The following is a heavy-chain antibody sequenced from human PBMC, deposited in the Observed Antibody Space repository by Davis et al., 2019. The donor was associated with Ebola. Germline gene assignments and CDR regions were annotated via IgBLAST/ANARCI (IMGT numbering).Heavy chain of an antibody. V-gene: IGHV6-1*01. CDR3: ARDLNWFDS. CDR1: GDSVSSRSAA. CDR2: TYYRSKWYT. Sequence: SQTLSLTCAISGDSVSSRSAAWNWIRQSPSRGLEWLGKTYYRSKWYTDYALSVRSRKVINPDTSKNQFSLQLNSVTPDDTAVYYCARDLNWFDSWGQGTLVTVSS. J-gene: IGHJ5*01.